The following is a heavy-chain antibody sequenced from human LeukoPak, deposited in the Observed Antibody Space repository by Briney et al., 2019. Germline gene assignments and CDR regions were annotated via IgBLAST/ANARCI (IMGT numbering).Heavy chain of an antibody. Sequence: PGRSLRLSCAASGFTFDDYAMHWVRQAPGKGLEWVSGISWNSGSIGYADCVKGRFTISRDNAKNSLYLQMNSLRAEDTALYYCAKDRESGSYYGDAFDIWGQGTMVTVS. CDR1: GFTFDDYA. CDR2: ISWNSGSI. D-gene: IGHD1-26*01. V-gene: IGHV3-9*01. CDR3: AKDRESGSYYGDAFDI. J-gene: IGHJ3*02.